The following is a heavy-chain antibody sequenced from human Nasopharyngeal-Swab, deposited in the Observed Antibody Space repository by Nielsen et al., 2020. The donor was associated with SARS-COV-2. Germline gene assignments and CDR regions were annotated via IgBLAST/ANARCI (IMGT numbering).Heavy chain of an antibody. Sequence: ASVKVSCKVSGYTLTELSMHWVRQAPGKGLEWMGGFDPEDGETIYAQKFQGRVTMTEDTSTDTAYLELSSLRSEDTAVYYCATNVRKVADVFDYWGQGTLVTVSS. V-gene: IGHV1-24*01. CDR2: FDPEDGET. D-gene: IGHD2-15*01. CDR3: ATNVRKVADVFDY. J-gene: IGHJ4*02. CDR1: GYTLTELS.